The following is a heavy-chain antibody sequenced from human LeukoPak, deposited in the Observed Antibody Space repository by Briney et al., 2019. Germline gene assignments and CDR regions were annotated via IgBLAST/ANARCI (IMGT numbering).Heavy chain of an antibody. D-gene: IGHD3-9*01. CDR1: GFTFSSYA. V-gene: IGHV3-23*01. J-gene: IGHJ4*02. CDR3: ARDDTYEYFDWSYRFDY. CDR2: ISGSGGST. Sequence: GGSLRLSCAASGFTFSSYAMSWVRQAPGKGLEWVSAISGSGGSTYYADSVKGRFTISRDNSKNTLYLQMNSLRAEDTAVYYCARDDTYEYFDWSYRFDYWGQGTLVTVSS.